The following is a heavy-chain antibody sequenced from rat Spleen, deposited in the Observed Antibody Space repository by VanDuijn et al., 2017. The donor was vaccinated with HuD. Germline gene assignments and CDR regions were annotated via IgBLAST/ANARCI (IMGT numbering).Heavy chain of an antibody. CDR3: ARERTWERDFDY. CDR1: GFTFSDYA. CDR2: ISPSGATT. J-gene: IGHJ2*01. V-gene: IGHV5S13*01. D-gene: IGHD5-1*01. Sequence: EVQLVESGGGLVQPGRSLKVSCAASGFTFSDYAMAWIRQAPTKGLEWVTSISPSGATTNYRDSVKGRFTISRDNAKNTVDMQLSRLRSEDTAMYFCARERTWERDFDYWGQGVMVTVSS.